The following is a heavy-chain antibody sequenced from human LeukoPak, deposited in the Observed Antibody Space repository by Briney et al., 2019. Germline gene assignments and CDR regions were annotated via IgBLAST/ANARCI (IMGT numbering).Heavy chain of an antibody. CDR2: IKQDGSEK. D-gene: IGHD1-7*01. Sequence: PGGSLRLSCAASGFTFSSYGMHWVRQAPGKGLEWVANIKQDGSEKYYVDSVKGRFTISRDNAKNSLYLQMNSLRAEDTAVYYCARERPGTTFFRAHDYWGQGTLVTVSS. J-gene: IGHJ4*02. CDR1: GFTFSSYG. CDR3: ARERPGTTFFRAHDY. V-gene: IGHV3-7*01.